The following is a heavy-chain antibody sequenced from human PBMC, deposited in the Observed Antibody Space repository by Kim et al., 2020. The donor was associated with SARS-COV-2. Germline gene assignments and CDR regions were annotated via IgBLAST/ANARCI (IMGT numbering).Heavy chain of an antibody. CDR1: EDSINGYY. Sequence: SETLSLTCTVSEDSINGYYWSWIRQSPGKGLEWIGYIYSSGTTKYNPSLQSRVTVSVDTSKNQFSLNLKSVTAADTAVYYCARDLVAYYGAGRQDYFDYWGQGILVTVSS. V-gene: IGHV4-59*01. CDR2: IYSSGTT. D-gene: IGHD3-10*01. CDR3: ARDLVAYYGAGRQDYFDY. J-gene: IGHJ4*02.